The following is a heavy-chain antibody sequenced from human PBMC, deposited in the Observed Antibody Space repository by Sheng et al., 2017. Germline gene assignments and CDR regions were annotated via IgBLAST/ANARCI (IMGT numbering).Heavy chain of an antibody. J-gene: IGHJ4*02. CDR3: ARDDQSLNFWSGYYGFNY. D-gene: IGHD3-3*01. V-gene: IGHV3-7*01. CDR1: GFTFSSYW. CDR2: IKQDGSEK. Sequence: EVQLVESGGGLVQPGGSLRLSCAASGFTFSSYWMSWVRQAPGKGLEWVANIKQDGSEKYYVDSVKGRFTISRDNAKNSLYLQMNSLRAEDTAVYYCARDDQSLNFWSGYYGFNYWGRGNPGHRLL.